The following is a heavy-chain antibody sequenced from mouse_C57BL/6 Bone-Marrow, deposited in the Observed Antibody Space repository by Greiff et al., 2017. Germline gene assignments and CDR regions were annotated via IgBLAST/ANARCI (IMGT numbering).Heavy chain of an antibody. CDR1: GYTFTSYG. CDR2: IYPRSGNT. D-gene: IGHD3-2*02. J-gene: IGHJ2*01. CDR3: ARGGQLRPYYFDY. Sequence: VQLQQSGAELARPGASVKLSCKASGYTFTSYGISWVKQRTGQGLEWIGEIYPRSGNTYYNEKFKGKATLTADNSSSTAYMELRSLTSEDSAVYFCARGGQLRPYYFDYWGQGTTLTVSS. V-gene: IGHV1-81*01.